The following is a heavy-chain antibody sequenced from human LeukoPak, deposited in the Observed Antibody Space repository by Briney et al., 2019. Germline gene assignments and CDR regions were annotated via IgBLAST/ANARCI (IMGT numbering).Heavy chain of an antibody. CDR2: IKQDGGAK. J-gene: IGHJ4*02. D-gene: IGHD5-12*01. CDR3: AREMYSGYDLGVFDN. V-gene: IGHV3-7*01. CDR1: GVTFSNYW. Sequence: GGSLRLSCAASGVTFSNYWMSWVRQSPGKGLEWVAHIKQDGGAKYFVDSVKGRFTISRDNAKNSVSLQMNNLRAEDTAVYYCAREMYSGYDLGVFDNWGQGTLVTVSS.